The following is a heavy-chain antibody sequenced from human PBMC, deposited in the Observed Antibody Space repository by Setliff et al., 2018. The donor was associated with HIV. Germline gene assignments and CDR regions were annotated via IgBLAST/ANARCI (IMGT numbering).Heavy chain of an antibody. CDR1: GDTFSSYA. CDR2: IIPIFGSP. Sequence: SVKVSCKASGDTFSSYAISWVRQAPGQGLEWMGRIIPIFGSPNYAQKFQDRVTMTRDTSTSTVYMDLSRLRSEDTAVYYCAREFPGGTKGFDYWGQGTLVTVSS. CDR3: AREFPGGTKGFDY. D-gene: IGHD1-1*01. V-gene: IGHV1-69*05. J-gene: IGHJ4*02.